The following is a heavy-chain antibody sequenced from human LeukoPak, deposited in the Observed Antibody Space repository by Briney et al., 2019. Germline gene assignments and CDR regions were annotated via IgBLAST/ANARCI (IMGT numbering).Heavy chain of an antibody. CDR3: ARHASVSGNWPRPLDY. J-gene: IGHJ4*02. V-gene: IGHV4-39*01. Sequence: SETLSLTCTVSGGSISSSNYYWGWVRQPPGKGLEWIANIYYSGSTYYSPSLRSRVTISVDTSKNQFSLKLTSVTAADTAVYYCARHASVSGNWPRPLDYWGQGSLVTVSS. CDR1: GGSISSSNYY. D-gene: IGHD3-3*01. CDR2: IYYSGST.